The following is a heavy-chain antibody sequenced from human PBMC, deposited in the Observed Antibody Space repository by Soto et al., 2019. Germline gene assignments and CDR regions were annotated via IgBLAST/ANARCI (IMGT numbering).Heavy chain of an antibody. J-gene: IGHJ4*02. Sequence: GGSLRLSCATSGFTFSTYWMHWVRQAPGKGLEWVSRINGDGRSVSNADFVRGRFTTSRDNAKNTLYLHMDSLRAEDTAVYYCVRSCDASYCKNFDYWGQGILVTVYS. V-gene: IGHV3-74*01. CDR1: GFTFSTYW. CDR3: VRSCDASYCKNFDY. CDR2: INGDGRSV. D-gene: IGHD3-16*01.